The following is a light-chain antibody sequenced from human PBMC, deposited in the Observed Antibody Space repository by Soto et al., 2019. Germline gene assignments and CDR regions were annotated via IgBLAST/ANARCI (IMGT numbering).Light chain of an antibody. Sequence: QSVLTQPASVSGSPGQSIAISCTGTSSDVGAYNLVSWYQHHPGKAPKAMIYENNKRPAGVSNRFSGSKSGNTASLTISGLQAADEAVYYCSSYAGGSALVFGGGTKLTVL. V-gene: IGLV2-23*01. CDR2: ENN. CDR1: SSDVGAYNL. CDR3: SSYAGGSALV. J-gene: IGLJ3*02.